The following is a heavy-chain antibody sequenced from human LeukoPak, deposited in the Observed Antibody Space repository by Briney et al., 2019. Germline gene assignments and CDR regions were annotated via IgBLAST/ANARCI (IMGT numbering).Heavy chain of an antibody. CDR1: GDSVSSNSVT. J-gene: IGHJ5*02. Sequence: SQTLSLTCAISGDSVSSNSVTWNWIRQSPSRGLEWLGRTYYRSTWYNDYAVSVRGRITVNPDTSKNQFSLHLNSVTPEDTAVYYCARKLTQYDCFDPWGQGILVTVSS. V-gene: IGHV6-1*01. CDR2: TYYRSTWYN. D-gene: IGHD1-1*01. CDR3: ARKLTQYDCFDP.